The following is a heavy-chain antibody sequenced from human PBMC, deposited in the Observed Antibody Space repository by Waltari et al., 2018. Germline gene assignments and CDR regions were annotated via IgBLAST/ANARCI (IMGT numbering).Heavy chain of an antibody. CDR3: ANGYCIIGVCYGAFDN. CDR1: GLTFSSYP. CDR2: ISESGSVS. Sequence: SGLTFSSYPMNWVRQGPGKGLEWVSSISESGSVSYYAAAVRGRFTVPGDNSRIALDLEVNILRGDDTALYYCANGYCIIGVCYGAFDNWGQGTLVTVS. V-gene: IGHV3-23*01. D-gene: IGHD2-8*01. J-gene: IGHJ4*02.